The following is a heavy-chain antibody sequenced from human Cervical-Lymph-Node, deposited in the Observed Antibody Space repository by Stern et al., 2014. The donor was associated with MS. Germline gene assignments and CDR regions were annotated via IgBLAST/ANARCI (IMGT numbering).Heavy chain of an antibody. D-gene: IGHD5-18*01. Sequence: QVQLVESGVEVKKPGSSVKVSCKASGDTFNNYIFSWVRQAPGQGLELMGRVVPIDGVENYAQKFQDRVTISADKSTSTVYMELRSLRSEDTAIYYCAREDLADTAPSDFWGQGTLVTVSS. CDR3: AREDLADTAPSDF. J-gene: IGHJ4*02. V-gene: IGHV1-69*09. CDR1: GDTFNNYI. CDR2: VVPIDGVE.